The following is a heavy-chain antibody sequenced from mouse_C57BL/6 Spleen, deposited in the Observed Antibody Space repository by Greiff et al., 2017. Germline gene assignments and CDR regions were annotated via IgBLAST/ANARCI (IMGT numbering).Heavy chain of an antibody. V-gene: IGHV1-50*01. CDR1: GYTFTSYW. J-gene: IGHJ4*01. CDR2: IDPSDSYT. D-gene: IGHD4-1*01. CDR3: VHTGKAMDY. Sequence: QVQLQQPGAELVKPGASVKLSCKASGYTFTSYWMQWVKQRPGQGLEWIGEIDPSDSYTNYNQKFKGKATVTVDTSSSTAYMQLSSLTSEDSAVYYCVHTGKAMDYWGQGTSVTVSS.